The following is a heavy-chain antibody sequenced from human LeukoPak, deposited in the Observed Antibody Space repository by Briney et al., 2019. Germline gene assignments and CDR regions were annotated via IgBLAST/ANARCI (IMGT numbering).Heavy chain of an antibody. CDR3: ARSSSGWSYLFDY. J-gene: IGHJ4*02. Sequence: GGSLRLSCGASGFTVSSNYMSWVRQAPGKGLEWVSVIYSGGYTYYADSVKGRFSISRDNSKNTLYLQMNSLRVEDTAVYYCARSSSGWSYLFDYWGQGTLVTVSS. CDR1: GFTVSSNY. V-gene: IGHV3-53*01. CDR2: IYSGGYT. D-gene: IGHD6-19*01.